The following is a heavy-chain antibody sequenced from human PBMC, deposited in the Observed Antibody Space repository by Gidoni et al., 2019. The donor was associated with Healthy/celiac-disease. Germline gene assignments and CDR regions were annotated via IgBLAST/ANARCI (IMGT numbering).Heavy chain of an antibody. CDR1: GGSFRGYY. V-gene: IGHV4-34*01. D-gene: IGHD1-26*01. CDR3: ARGWAARAPALGYFDY. CDR2: INHSGST. Sequence: QVHLQQCGAALLTPSETLSLTCAVYGGSFRGYYWSRIRQPPGKGLEWIGEINHSGSTNYNPSLKSRVTISVDTSKNQFSRKLSSVTAADTAVYYCARGWAARAPALGYFDYWGQGTLVTVSS. J-gene: IGHJ4*02.